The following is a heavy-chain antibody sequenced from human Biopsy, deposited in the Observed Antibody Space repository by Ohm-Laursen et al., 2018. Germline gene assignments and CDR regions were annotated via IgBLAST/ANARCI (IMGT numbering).Heavy chain of an antibody. J-gene: IGHJ4*02. D-gene: IGHD3-9*01. CDR3: ARVGSDWAPFDK. CDR2: IFKDGNT. Sequence: GTLSLTCAVSGYSISSDYRWGWIRQAPGKTLEWLGNIFKDGNTHYNPSLRSRLIISIDTSKNQFSLMMTSVSGADTAVYFCARVGSDWAPFDKWGPGTLVTVSS. CDR1: GYSISSDYR. V-gene: IGHV4-38-2*01.